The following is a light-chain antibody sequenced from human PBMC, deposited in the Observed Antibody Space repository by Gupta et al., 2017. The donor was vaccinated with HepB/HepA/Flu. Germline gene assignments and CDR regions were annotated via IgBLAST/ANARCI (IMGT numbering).Light chain of an antibody. CDR3: QQANSFPVT. J-gene: IGKJ5*01. Sequence: IHPTQTPPSVSAFVEDRVTITCRASQGISNWLAWYQQKPGKAPKLLIYPASTLQGGVPARFSGSGSGTEFTLTITSLQPEDFATYYCQQANSFPVTFGQGTRLDIK. CDR2: PAS. CDR1: QGISNW. V-gene: IGKV1D-12*01.